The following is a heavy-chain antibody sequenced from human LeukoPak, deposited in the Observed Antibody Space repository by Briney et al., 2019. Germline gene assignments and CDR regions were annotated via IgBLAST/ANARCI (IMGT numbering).Heavy chain of an antibody. V-gene: IGHV5-51*01. CDR3: SRGVGGYYFDY. D-gene: IGHD2-15*01. CDR1: GYSFSSYW. Sequence: GESLKISCKGSGYSFSSYWIAWVRQMPGKGLEWMGKIYPDDSDTRYSPSFQGQVTISADTSINSAYLQWSSLKASDTAMYYCSRGVGGYYFDYWGQGTLVTVSS. CDR2: IYPDDSDT. J-gene: IGHJ4*02.